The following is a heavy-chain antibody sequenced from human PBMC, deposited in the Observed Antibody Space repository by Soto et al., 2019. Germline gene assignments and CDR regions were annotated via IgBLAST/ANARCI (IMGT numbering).Heavy chain of an antibody. CDR1: GFTFSSYA. D-gene: IGHD3-10*01. J-gene: IGHJ4*02. CDR2: IGVGGGDR. V-gene: IGHV3-23*01. CDR3: ARVRFGELV. Sequence: EVQLLESGGGLVQPGGSLRLSCAASGFTFSSYAMSWVRQAPGKGLEWVSIIGVGGGDRYYPESVKGRFTISRDNYTDKLYLEMNSLRDEDTAVYYCARVRFGELVWGQGTLVTVSS.